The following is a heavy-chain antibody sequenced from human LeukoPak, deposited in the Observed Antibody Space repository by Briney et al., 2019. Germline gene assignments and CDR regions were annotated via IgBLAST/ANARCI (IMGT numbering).Heavy chain of an antibody. CDR1: RLTLSNYW. CDR3: ARQRGSGCLDY. Sequence: GGSLRLSCAASRLTLSNYWMSWVRQAPGKGLEWVANIKQDGSETYYVDSVKGRFTISRDNAKNSLSLQMNSLRAEDTAVYYCARQRGSGCLDYWGQGTLVTVSS. CDR2: IKQDGSET. V-gene: IGHV3-7*01. D-gene: IGHD6-19*01. J-gene: IGHJ4*02.